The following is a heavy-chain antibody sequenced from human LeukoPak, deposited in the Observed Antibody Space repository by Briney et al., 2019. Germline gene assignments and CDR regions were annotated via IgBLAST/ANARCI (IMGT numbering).Heavy chain of an antibody. Sequence: GGSLRLSCAASGFTFSSYGMHWVRQAPGKGLEWVAVIWYDGSNKYYADSVKGRFTISRDNSKNTLYLQMNSLRAEDTAVYYCARGAKEYYDFWSGLWNPWGQGTLVTVSS. CDR1: GFTFSSYG. CDR2: IWYDGSNK. CDR3: ARGAKEYYDFWSGLWNP. J-gene: IGHJ5*02. V-gene: IGHV3-33*01. D-gene: IGHD3-3*01.